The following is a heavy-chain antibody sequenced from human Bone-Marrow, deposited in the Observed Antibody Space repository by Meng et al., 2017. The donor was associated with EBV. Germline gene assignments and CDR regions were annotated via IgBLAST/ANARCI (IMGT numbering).Heavy chain of an antibody. Sequence: QGQVQRGGARLLMPSETLSLTFAVYGGSFSGYYWSLIRQPPGKGLGWIGEINHSGSTNYNPSLKSRVTISVDTSKNQFSLKLSSVTAADTAVYYCARTRGGGRRIFGVFDYWGQGTLVTVSS. V-gene: IGHV4-34*01. D-gene: IGHD3-3*01. CDR3: ARTRGGGRRIFGVFDY. J-gene: IGHJ4*02. CDR2: INHSGST. CDR1: GGSFSGYY.